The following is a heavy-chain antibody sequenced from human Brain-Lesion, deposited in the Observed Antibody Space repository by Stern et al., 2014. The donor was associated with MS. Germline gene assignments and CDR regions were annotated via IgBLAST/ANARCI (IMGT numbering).Heavy chain of an antibody. D-gene: IGHD3-3*01. Sequence: VQLVESGAEVKKPGASVKVSCKTSGYIFAGYYIHWVRQAPGQGLEWMAWINPNNGGTRYAQKVQGRVTMSRDTAISTATEGLSSLTSDDTAVYYCARDQRGITIFGVVTDYYYLGMDVWGQGTTVTVSS. V-gene: IGHV1-2*02. CDR3: ARDQRGITIFGVVTDYYYLGMDV. J-gene: IGHJ6*02. CDR1: GYIFAGYY. CDR2: INPNNGGT.